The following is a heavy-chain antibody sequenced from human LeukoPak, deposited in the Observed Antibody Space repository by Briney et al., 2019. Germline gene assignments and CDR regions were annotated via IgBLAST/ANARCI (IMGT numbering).Heavy chain of an antibody. V-gene: IGHV3-7*01. CDR3: ARGPSGGYSYGYGY. J-gene: IGHJ4*02. CDR2: IKQDGSEK. D-gene: IGHD5-18*01. Sequence: GGSLRLSCAASGFTFSSYWMSWVRQAPGKGLEWVANIKQDGSEKYYVDSVKGRFTISRDNAKNSLYLQMNSLRAEDTAVYYCARGPSGGYSYGYGYWGQGTLVTVSS. CDR1: GFTFSSYW.